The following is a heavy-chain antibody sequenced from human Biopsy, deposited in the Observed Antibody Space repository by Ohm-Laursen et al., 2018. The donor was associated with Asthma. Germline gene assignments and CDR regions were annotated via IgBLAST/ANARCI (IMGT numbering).Heavy chain of an antibody. J-gene: IGHJ5*02. CDR2: IHNSGNT. CDR3: ARGQGRGIQLWSLDP. D-gene: IGHD5-18*01. V-gene: IGHV4-59*01. CDR1: GGSISSDY. Sequence: GTLSLTCIVSGGSISSDYWSWLRQSPGKGLEWFGYIHNSGNTNYNPSLKSRVTISLDTSKNHFSLRLSFVTAADTAVYFCARGQGRGIQLWSLDPWGQGILVTVSS.